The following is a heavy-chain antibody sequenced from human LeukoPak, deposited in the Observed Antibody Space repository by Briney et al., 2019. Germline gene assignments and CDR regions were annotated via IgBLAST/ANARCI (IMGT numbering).Heavy chain of an antibody. CDR3: AREWRYYDSSGYYDY. CDR1: GFTFSNYE. J-gene: IGHJ4*02. Sequence: GGSLRLSCAASGFTFSNYEMNWIRQAPGKGLEWVSSISSSSTYIYYADSVKGRFTISRDNAKNSLYLQMNSLRAEDTAVYYCAREWRYYDSSGYYDYWGQGTLVTVSS. D-gene: IGHD3-22*01. CDR2: ISSSSTYI. V-gene: IGHV3-21*01.